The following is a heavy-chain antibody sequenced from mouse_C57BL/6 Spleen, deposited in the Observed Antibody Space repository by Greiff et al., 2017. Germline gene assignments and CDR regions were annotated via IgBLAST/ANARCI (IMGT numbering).Heavy chain of an antibody. CDR2: IDPETGGT. CDR1: GYTFTDYE. CDR3: TADYYGSSGYFDV. J-gene: IGHJ1*03. Sequence: VQLQQSGAELVRPGASVTLSCKASGYTFTDYEMHWVKQTPVHGLEWIGAIDPETGGTAYNQKFKGKAILTADKSSSTAYMELRSLTSEDSAVYYCTADYYGSSGYFDVWGTGTTVTVSS. V-gene: IGHV1-15*01. D-gene: IGHD1-1*01.